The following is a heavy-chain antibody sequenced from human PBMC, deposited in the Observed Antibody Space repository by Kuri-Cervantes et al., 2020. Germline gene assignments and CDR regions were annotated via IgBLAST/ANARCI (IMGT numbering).Heavy chain of an antibody. V-gene: IGHV3-23*01. CDR3: VKGVNDYSDYQKWFDP. CDR1: GFTFSSYA. Sequence: GESLKISCAASGFTFSSYAMGWVRQAPGKGLEWVSVINGRGLITYYADSVKGRLTISRDNSKNTLYLQMNSLRAGDTAVYYCVKGVNDYSDYQKWFDPWGQGNPVNVSS. CDR2: INGRGLIT. J-gene: IGHJ5*02. D-gene: IGHD4-17*01.